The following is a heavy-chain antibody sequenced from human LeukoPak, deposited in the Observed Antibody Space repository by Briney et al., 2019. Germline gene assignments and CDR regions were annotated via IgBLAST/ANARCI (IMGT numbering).Heavy chain of an antibody. D-gene: IGHD6-19*01. CDR3: ARWVAVAAGFDY. V-gene: IGHV3-21*01. CDR2: ISSSSSYI. CDR1: GFTFSSYS. Sequence: GGSLRLSCAASGFTFSSYSMNWVRQAPGKGLEWVSFISSSSSYIYYADSVKGRFTISRDNAKNSLYLQMNSLRAEDTAVYYCARWVAVAAGFDYWGQGTLVTVSS. J-gene: IGHJ4*02.